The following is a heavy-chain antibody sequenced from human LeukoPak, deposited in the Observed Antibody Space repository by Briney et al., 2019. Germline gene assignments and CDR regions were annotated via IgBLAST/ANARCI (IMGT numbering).Heavy chain of an antibody. CDR1: GGSFSGYY. J-gene: IGHJ5*02. CDR3: ARGSYYYDSSGPRTSWFDP. V-gene: IGHV4-34*01. Sequence: KPSETLSLTCAVYGGSFSGYYWSWIRQPPGKGLEWIGEINHSGSTDYNPSLKSRVTISVDTSKNQFSLKLSSVTAADTAVYYCARGSYYYDSSGPRTSWFDPWGQGTLVTVSS. D-gene: IGHD3-22*01. CDR2: INHSGST.